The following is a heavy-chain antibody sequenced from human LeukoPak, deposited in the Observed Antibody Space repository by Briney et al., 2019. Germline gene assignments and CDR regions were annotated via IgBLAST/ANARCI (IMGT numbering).Heavy chain of an antibody. J-gene: IGHJ3*02. D-gene: IGHD3-3*01. Sequence: PGGSLRLSCAASGFTFSDNYMSWIRQAPGKGLEWVSYISSSSSYIYYADSMKGRFTISRDNAKKSLYLQMNSLRAEDTAVYYCARGDPDISFGVAGEAFDIWGQGTMVTVSS. V-gene: IGHV3-11*06. CDR1: GFTFSDNY. CDR3: ARGDPDISFGVAGEAFDI. CDR2: ISSSSSYI.